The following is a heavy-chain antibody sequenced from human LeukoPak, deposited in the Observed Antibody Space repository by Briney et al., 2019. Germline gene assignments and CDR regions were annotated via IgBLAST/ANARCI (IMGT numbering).Heavy chain of an antibody. CDR1: GFTFSTYA. J-gene: IGHJ2*01. CDR2: ISYDGSSK. Sequence: GGSLRLSCAASGFTFSTYAMHWVRQAPGKGLEWVALISYDGSSKYYADSVKGRFTISRDNSKNTLYMNSLRAEDTAVYYCAKVAPLGDGDYWYFDLWGRGTLVTVSS. V-gene: IGHV3-30*04. D-gene: IGHD4-17*01. CDR3: AKVAPLGDGDYWYFDL.